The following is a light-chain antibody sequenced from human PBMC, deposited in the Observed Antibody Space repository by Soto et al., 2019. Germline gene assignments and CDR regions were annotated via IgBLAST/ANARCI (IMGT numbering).Light chain of an antibody. CDR2: GAS. J-gene: IGKJ1*01. Sequence: EIVLTQSPGTLSLSPGERATLSCRASQSVSSSYLAWYQQKPGQAPRLLIYGASSRATGIPDRFTGSGSGTDFTLTISRLEPEDSAVYYCQQYGSSPVTSGHGTKVEIK. CDR1: QSVSSSY. CDR3: QQYGSSPVT. V-gene: IGKV3-20*01.